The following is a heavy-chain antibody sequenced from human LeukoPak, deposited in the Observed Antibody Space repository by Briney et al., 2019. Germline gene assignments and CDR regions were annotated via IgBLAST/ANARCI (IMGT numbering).Heavy chain of an antibody. CDR2: IFYSGNI. CDR3: ARAPGVAEVGRLDL. D-gene: IGHD1-26*01. J-gene: IGHJ2*01. Sequence: PSETLSLTCTVSGGSISSGDSHWSWIRQPPGQGLEWIGYIFYSGNIYYNPSLKSRLTISLDMSKNQFSLKLSSMTAADTAVYYCARAPGVAEVGRLDLWGRGTLVTVSS. CDR1: GGSISSGDSH. V-gene: IGHV4-30-4*01.